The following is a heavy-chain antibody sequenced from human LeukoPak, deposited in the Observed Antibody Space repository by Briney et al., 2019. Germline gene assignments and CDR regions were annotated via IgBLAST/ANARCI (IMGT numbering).Heavy chain of an antibody. Sequence: TAGGSLRLSCAASGFTFSDYYMSWIRQAPGKGLEWVSYITYNSGTIFYADSVKGRFTISRDNAKDSLYLQMSSLRDEDTAVYYCARDSGYSYADDYWGQGTLVTVSS. CDR1: GFTFSDYY. CDR3: ARDSGYSYADDY. J-gene: IGHJ4*02. D-gene: IGHD5-18*01. CDR2: ITYNSGTI. V-gene: IGHV3-11*01.